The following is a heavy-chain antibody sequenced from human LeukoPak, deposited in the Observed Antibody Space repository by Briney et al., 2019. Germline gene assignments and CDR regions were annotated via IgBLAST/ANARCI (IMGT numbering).Heavy chain of an antibody. CDR2: INTGSTYM. Sequence: GGSLRLSCAASGFYFSGYSMNWVRQAPGKGLEWVSSINTGSTYMYYADSVKGRFTISRDNAKNSLHLQTYSLRAEDTAVYFCARVEATTGRNYHYYYMDVWGKGTTVTVSS. J-gene: IGHJ6*03. CDR3: ARVEATTGRNYHYYYMDV. D-gene: IGHD1-1*01. CDR1: GFYFSGYS. V-gene: IGHV3-21*06.